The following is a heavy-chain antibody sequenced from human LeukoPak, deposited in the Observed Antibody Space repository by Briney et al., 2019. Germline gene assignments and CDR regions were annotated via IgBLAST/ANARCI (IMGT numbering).Heavy chain of an antibody. CDR1: GGSISGYY. D-gene: IGHD5-24*01. V-gene: IGHV4-59*08. J-gene: IGHJ4*02. CDR3: ARHTGQGYNYIDY. CDR2: IYYSGNT. Sequence: SEPLSLTCTVSGGSISGYYWSWIRQPPGKGLEWIGYIYYSGNTNSNPSLKSRVTISVDTSKNQFSLKLSSVIAADTAVYYCARHTGQGYNYIDYWGQGTLVTVSS.